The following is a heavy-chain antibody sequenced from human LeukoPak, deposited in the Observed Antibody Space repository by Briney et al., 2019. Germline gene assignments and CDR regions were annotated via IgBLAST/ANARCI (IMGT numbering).Heavy chain of an antibody. CDR2: IYSGGST. J-gene: IGHJ5*02. Sequence: GGSLRLSCAATGFNVNNHLTWVRQAPGKGLEWVSFIYSGGSTDYADSVKGRFIISRDISKNTLNLQMNNLRVEDTAVYYCAGGPYCSGGSCYSYNWFDPWGQGTLVTVSS. CDR3: AGGPYCSGGSCYSYNWFDP. V-gene: IGHV3-66*01. D-gene: IGHD2-15*01. CDR1: GFNVNNH.